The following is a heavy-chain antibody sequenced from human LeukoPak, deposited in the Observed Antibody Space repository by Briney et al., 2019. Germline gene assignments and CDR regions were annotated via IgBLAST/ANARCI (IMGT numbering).Heavy chain of an antibody. D-gene: IGHD2-2*02. V-gene: IGHV4-4*07. CDR1: GGSVSSSHY. CDR3: ASQTKHCSSTSCYKGATYYYYYMDV. CDR2: IYTSGST. Sequence: SETLSLTCTVSGGSVSSSHYWGWIRQPPGEGLEWIGRIYTSGSTNYNPSLKSRVTMSVDTSKNQFSLKLSSVTAADTAVYYCASQTKHCSSTSCYKGATYYYYYMDVWGKGTTVTVSS. J-gene: IGHJ6*03.